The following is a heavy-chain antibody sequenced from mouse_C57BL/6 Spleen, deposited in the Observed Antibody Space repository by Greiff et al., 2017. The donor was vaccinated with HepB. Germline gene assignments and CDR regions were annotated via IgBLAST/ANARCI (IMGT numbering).Heavy chain of an antibody. V-gene: IGHV14-2*01. Sequence: VQLQQSGAELVKPGASVKLSCTASGFNIKDYYMHWVKQRTEQGLEWIGRIDPEDGETKYAPKFQGKATITADTSSNTAYLQLSSLTSEDTAVYYCASLVYYFCSSYGDYSMDYWGQGTSVTVSS. CDR1: GFNIKDYY. J-gene: IGHJ4*01. CDR2: IDPEDGET. D-gene: IGHD1-1*01. CDR3: ASLVYYFCSSYGDYSMDY.